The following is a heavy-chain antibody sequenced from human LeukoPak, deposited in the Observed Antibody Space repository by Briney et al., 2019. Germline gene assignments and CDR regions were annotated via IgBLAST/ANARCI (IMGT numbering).Heavy chain of an antibody. V-gene: IGHV3-21*01. D-gene: IGHD3-3*01. CDR1: GFTFSSYS. CDR2: ISSSSSYI. Sequence: GGSLRLSCAASGFTFSSYSMNWVRQAPGKGLEWASSISSSSSYIYYADSVKGRFTISRDNAKNSLYLQMNSLRAEDTAVYYCARDPRIWSGYANDAFDIWGQGTVVTVSS. CDR3: ARDPRIWSGYANDAFDI. J-gene: IGHJ3*02.